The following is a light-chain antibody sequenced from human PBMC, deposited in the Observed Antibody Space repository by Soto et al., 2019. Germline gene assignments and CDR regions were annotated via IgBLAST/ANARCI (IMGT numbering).Light chain of an antibody. V-gene: IGKV1-8*01. CDR3: QQYYSYPPGT. CDR1: QGISSY. Sequence: AIRMTQSPSSLSASTGDRVTITCRASQGISSYLAWYQQKPGKAPKLLIYAASTLQSGVPSRFSGSGSGTDFTLTISCLQSEVFATYYCQQYYSYPPGTFGPGTKVDIK. CDR2: AAS. J-gene: IGKJ3*01.